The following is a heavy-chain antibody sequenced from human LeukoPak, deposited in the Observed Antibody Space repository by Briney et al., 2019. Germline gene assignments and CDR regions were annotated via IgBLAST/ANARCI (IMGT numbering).Heavy chain of an antibody. CDR3: ARSSDSIYYYYMDV. D-gene: IGHD4-11*01. Sequence: SETLSLTCTVSGGSISSYYWSWIRQPPGKGLEWIGYIYYSGSTNYNPSLKSRVTISVDTSKNQFSLKLSSVTAADTAVYYCARSSDSIYYYYMDVWGKGTTATVSS. J-gene: IGHJ6*03. CDR2: IYYSGST. CDR1: GGSISSYY. V-gene: IGHV4-59*01.